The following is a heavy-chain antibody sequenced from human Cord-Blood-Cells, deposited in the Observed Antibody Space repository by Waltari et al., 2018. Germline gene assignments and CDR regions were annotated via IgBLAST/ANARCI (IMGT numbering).Heavy chain of an antibody. J-gene: IGHJ3*02. CDR2: INPNSGGT. CDR3: AGIVVVTADAFDI. V-gene: IGHV1-2*02. CDR1: GYTFTGYS. Sequence: VQLVPSGADMKTPAASVKVSCKPSGYTFTGYSTHWVRQAPGQGIEWMGWINPNSGGTNDAQKFQGRVTMTRDTSISTAYMELSRLRSDDTAVYYCAGIVVVTADAFDIWGQGTMVTVSS. D-gene: IGHD2-21*02.